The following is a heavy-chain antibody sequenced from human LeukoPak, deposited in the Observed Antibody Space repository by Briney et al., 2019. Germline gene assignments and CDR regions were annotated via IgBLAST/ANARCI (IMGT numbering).Heavy chain of an antibody. D-gene: IGHD1-26*01. V-gene: IGHV3-23*01. J-gene: IGHJ4*02. Sequence: GGSLRLSCAASGFTFSNYAMSWVRQAPGKGLEWVSAISGSGHNTYHADSVKGRFTISRDNAKNSLYLQMNSLRAEDTAVYYCARGSDFDYWGQGTLVTVSS. CDR1: GFTFSNYA. CDR3: ARGSDFDY. CDR2: ISGSGHNT.